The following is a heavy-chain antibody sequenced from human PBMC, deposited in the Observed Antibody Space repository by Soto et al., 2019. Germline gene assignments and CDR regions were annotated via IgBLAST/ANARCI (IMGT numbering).Heavy chain of an antibody. CDR1: GFTFSSHT. Sequence: GGSLRLSCAASGFTFSSHTMNWVRQAPGKGLEWVSSISSSSTYIYYADSLKGRFTISRDNAKNSLYLQMNSLRAEDTAVYYCAREAAKGSSSSDWFDPWGQGTLVTVSS. J-gene: IGHJ5*02. D-gene: IGHD6-13*01. CDR2: ISSSSTYI. CDR3: AREAAKGSSSSDWFDP. V-gene: IGHV3-21*01.